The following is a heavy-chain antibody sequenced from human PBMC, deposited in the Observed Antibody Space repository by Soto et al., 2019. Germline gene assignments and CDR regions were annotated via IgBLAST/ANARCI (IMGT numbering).Heavy chain of an antibody. J-gene: IGHJ6*02. V-gene: IGHV4-61*01. D-gene: IGHD2-15*01. Sequence: QVQLQESGPGLVKPSETLSLTCTVSGGSVSSGSYYWSWIRQPPGKGLEWIGYIYYSGSTNYNPSLRXXVXIXEDTSKNQFSLKLSSVTAADTAVYYCARVLYYGMDVWGQGTTVTVSS. CDR2: IYYSGST. CDR1: GGSVSSGSYY. CDR3: ARVLYYGMDV.